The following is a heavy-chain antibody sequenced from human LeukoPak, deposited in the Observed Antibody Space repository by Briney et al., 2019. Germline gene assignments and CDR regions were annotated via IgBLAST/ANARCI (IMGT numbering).Heavy chain of an antibody. CDR3: ARGPYDSSGYFSN. Sequence: PGGSLRLSCAASGFTFSSSWMSWVRQTPGKGLEWVANIKQDGSVKYYVDSVKGRFTISRDNAKNSLYLQMNSLRAEDTAVYYCARGPYDSSGYFSNWGQGTLVTVSS. CDR1: GFTFSSSW. CDR2: IKQDGSVK. J-gene: IGHJ4*02. V-gene: IGHV3-7*04. D-gene: IGHD3-22*01.